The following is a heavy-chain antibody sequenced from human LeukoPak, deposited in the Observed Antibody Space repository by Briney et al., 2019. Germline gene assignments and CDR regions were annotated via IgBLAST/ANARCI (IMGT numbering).Heavy chain of an antibody. Sequence: GASVKVSCKASGYTFTSYGISWVRQAPGQGLEWMGWISAYNGNTNYAQKLQGRVTMTTDTSTSTAYMELRSLRSDDTAVYYCARVRRIYYYDSSGYLDYWGQGTLVTVSS. CDR1: GYTFTSYG. CDR2: ISAYNGNT. D-gene: IGHD3-22*01. CDR3: ARVRRIYYYDSSGYLDY. V-gene: IGHV1-18*01. J-gene: IGHJ4*02.